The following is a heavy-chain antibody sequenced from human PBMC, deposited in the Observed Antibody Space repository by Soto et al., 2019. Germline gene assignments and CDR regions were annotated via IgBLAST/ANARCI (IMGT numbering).Heavy chain of an antibody. CDR2: ISWNSGSI. D-gene: IGHD2-2*01. Sequence: LRLSCAASGFTFDDYAMHWVRQAPGKGLEWVSGISWNSGSIGYADSVKGRFTISRDNAKNSLYLQMNSLRAEDTALYYCAKGQVVPAAEGGFDYWGQGTLVTVSS. V-gene: IGHV3-9*01. J-gene: IGHJ4*02. CDR3: AKGQVVPAAEGGFDY. CDR1: GFTFDDYA.